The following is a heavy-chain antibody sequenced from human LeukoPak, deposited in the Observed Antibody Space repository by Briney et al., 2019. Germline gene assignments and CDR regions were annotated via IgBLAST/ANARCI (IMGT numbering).Heavy chain of an antibody. V-gene: IGHV3-23*01. CDR2: ISGSGGST. D-gene: IGHD5-24*01. Sequence: GGSLRLSCAASGFTFSSYAMSWVRQALGKGLEWVSAISGSGGSTYYADSVKGRFTISRDNSKNTLFLQMNSLRAEDTAVYYCAKADGSWTYDPWGQGTLVTVSS. CDR3: AKADGSWTYDP. J-gene: IGHJ5*02. CDR1: GFTFSSYA.